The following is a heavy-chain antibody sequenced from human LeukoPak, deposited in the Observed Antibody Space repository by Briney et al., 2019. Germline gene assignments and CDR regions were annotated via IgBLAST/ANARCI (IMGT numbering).Heavy chain of an antibody. CDR1: GFTFSNFW. CDR3: ARGLEGMDV. J-gene: IGHJ6*02. V-gene: IGHV3-7*03. Sequence: GGSLRLSCTASGFTFSNFWMGWVRQAPGKGLEWVANIKQDETEKFYLGSVKGRFTIPRDNAKNSLYLQMNSLRVEDTALYYCARGLEGMDVWGQGTTVTVSS. CDR2: IKQDETEK.